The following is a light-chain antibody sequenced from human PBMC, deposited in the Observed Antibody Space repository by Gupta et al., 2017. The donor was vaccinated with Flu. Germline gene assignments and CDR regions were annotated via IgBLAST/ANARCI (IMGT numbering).Light chain of an antibody. CDR2: DVS. CDR1: SSDVGRSDS. J-gene: IGLJ1*01. CDR3: SSYTSTSTFYV. V-gene: IGLV2-14*01. Sequence: QSALTQPASVSGSPGPSIPISCPGTSSDVGRSDSVSWYQQYPGKAPKLLIYDVSSRPSGVSSRFSGSKSGNTASLTISGLQAEDETDYFCSSYTSTSTFYVFGTGTKVTVL.